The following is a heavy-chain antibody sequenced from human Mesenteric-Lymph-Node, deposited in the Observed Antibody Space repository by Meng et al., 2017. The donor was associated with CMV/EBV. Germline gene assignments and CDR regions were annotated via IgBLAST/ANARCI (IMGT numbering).Heavy chain of an antibody. CDR1: GDYSSSNNYY. CDR3: AREGVPGAFDI. V-gene: IGHV4-39*02. D-gene: IGHD2-8*01. J-gene: IGHJ3*02. CDR2: IYYSGSA. Sequence: GSLRLSCTVSGDYSSSNNYYWGWIRQPPGKGLEWIGGIYYSGSAYYNPSLKSRVTLSVDTSKNQFSLTVSSVTAADTAVYYCAREGVPGAFDIWGQGLMVTVSS.